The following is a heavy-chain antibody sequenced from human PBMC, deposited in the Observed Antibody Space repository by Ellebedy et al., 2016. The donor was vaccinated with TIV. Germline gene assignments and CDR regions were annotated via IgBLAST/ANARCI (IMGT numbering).Heavy chain of an antibody. V-gene: IGHV1-69*04. CDR3: ARIGLPDYYDSSDPFDY. J-gene: IGHJ4*02. D-gene: IGHD3-22*01. CDR1: GGTFSSYA. Sequence: ASVKVSCKASGGTFSSYAISWVRQAPGQGLEWMGRIIPILGIANYAQKFQGRVTITADKSTSTAYMELSSLRSEDTAVYYCARIGLPDYYDSSDPFDYWGQGTLVTVSS. CDR2: IIPILGIA.